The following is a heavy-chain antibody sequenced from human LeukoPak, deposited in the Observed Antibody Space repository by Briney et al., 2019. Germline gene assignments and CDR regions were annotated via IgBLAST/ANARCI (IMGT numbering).Heavy chain of an antibody. CDR3: ARGYGDYEDAFDI. CDR1: GYTFTGYY. CDR2: INPNSGGT. Sequence: ASVKVSCKATGYTFTGYYMHWVRQAPGQGLEWMGWINPNSGGTDYAQKLQGSVTMTRDTSSNTAYMELSRLRSDDTTVYYCARGYGDYEDAFDIWGQGTMVTVSS. V-gene: IGHV1-2*02. D-gene: IGHD4-17*01. J-gene: IGHJ3*02.